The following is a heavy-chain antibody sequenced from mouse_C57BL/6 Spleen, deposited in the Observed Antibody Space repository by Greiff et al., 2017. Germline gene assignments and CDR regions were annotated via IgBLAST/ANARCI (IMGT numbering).Heavy chain of an antibody. D-gene: IGHD1-1*01. CDR1: GFTFSDYG. CDR3: ARRGSSGGYFDV. J-gene: IGHJ1*03. V-gene: IGHV5-15*01. Sequence: EVKLMESGGGLVQPGGSLKLSCAASGFTFSDYGMAWVRQAPRKGPEWVAFISNLAYSIYYADTVTGRFTISRENAKNTLYLEMSSLRSEDTAMHYCARRGSSGGYFDVWGTGTTVTVSS. CDR2: ISNLAYSI.